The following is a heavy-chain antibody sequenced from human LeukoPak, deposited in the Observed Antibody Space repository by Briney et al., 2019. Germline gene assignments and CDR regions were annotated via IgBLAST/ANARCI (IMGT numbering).Heavy chain of an antibody. CDR2: ISGSGGST. CDR1: GFTFSSYA. D-gene: IGHD6-19*01. V-gene: IGHV3-23*01. CDR3: AKVIAVAGIAFDY. J-gene: IGHJ4*02. Sequence: PGGSLRLSCAASGFTFSSYATSWVRQAPGKGLEWVSAISGSGGSTYYADSVKGRFTISRDNSKNTLYLQMNSLRAEDTAVYYCAKVIAVAGIAFDYWGQGTLVTVSS.